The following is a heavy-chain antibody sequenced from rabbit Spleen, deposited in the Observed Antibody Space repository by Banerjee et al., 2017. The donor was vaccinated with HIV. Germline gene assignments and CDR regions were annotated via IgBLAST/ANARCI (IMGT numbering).Heavy chain of an antibody. CDR3: ARGSATMTMVITGYYLNL. J-gene: IGHJ4*01. D-gene: IGHD2-1*01. CDR1: GFSFSSSYY. V-gene: IGHV1S40*01. Sequence: VESGGDLVKPGASLTLTCTASGFSFSSSYYMCWVRQAPGKGLECIACIYGGSSGSTYYASWAKGRFTISKTSSTTVTLQMTSLTAADTATYFCARGSATMTMVITGYYLNLWGPGTLVTVS. CDR2: IYGGSSGST.